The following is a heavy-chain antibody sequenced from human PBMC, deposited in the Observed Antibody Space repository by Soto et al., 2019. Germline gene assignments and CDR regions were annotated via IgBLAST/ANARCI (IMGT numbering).Heavy chain of an antibody. Sequence: PGGSLRLSCEASGFRFSDYGMCWVRQASGKGLEWLAIIWYDGRKKYYADSVKGRFTISRDNSQDTLYLQMNSLSAEDSAIYYCVREYYDFRSDYYTGKDGFDVWGQGTVVTVSS. D-gene: IGHD3-3*01. V-gene: IGHV3-33*07. CDR3: VREYYDFRSDYYTGKDGFDV. CDR2: IWYDGRKK. CDR1: GFRFSDYG. J-gene: IGHJ3*01.